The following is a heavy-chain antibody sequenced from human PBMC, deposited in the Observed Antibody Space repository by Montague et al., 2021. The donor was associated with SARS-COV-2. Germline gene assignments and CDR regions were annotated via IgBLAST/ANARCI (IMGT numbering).Heavy chain of an antibody. D-gene: IGHD3-3*01. CDR1: GGSISGRF. V-gene: IGHV4-59*08. CDR2: ISYSGAT. J-gene: IGHJ4*01. Sequence: SETQSLTCTVSGGSISGRFWSWIRQTPGKGLEWIGYISYSGATSSNPSLKSRVTLLVDTAVNQFSLKMRSVTAADTAIYYCARQQGLSGSGVVRLMELDIWGHGALVTVSS. CDR3: ARQQGLSGSGVVRLMELDI.